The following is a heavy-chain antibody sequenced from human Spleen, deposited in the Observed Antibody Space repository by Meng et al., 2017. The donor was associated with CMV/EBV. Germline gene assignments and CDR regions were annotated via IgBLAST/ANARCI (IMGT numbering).Heavy chain of an antibody. CDR2: IYSGGSST. J-gene: IGHJ5*02. D-gene: IGHD2-8*01. CDR3: AKDRLDCTNGVCSRWFDP. V-gene: IGHV3-23*03. CDR1: GFTFSSYA. Sequence: GGSLRLSCAASGFTFSSYAMSWVRQAPGKGLEWVSVIYSGGSSTYYADSVKGRFTISRDNSKNTPYLQMNSLRAEDTAVYYCAKDRLDCTNGVCSRWFDPWGQGTLVTVSS.